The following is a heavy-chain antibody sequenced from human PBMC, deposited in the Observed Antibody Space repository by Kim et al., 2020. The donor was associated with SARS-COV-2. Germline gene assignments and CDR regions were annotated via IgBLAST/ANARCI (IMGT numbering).Heavy chain of an antibody. D-gene: IGHD3-9*01. CDR2: IYYSGST. CDR3: ARCRSNYDILTGYVPNDAFDI. V-gene: IGHV4-59*13. CDR1: GGSISSYY. Sequence: SETLSLTCTVSGGSISSYYWSWIRQPPGKGLEWIGYIYYSGSTNYNPSLKSRVTISVDTSKNQFSLKLSSVTAADTAVYYCARCRSNYDILTGYVPNDAFDIWGQGTMVTVSS. J-gene: IGHJ3*02.